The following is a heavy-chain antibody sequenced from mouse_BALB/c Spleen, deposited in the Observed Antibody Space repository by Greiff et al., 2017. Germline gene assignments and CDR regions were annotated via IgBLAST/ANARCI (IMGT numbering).Heavy chain of an antibody. CDR1: GFTFSSYA. CDR2: ISSGGST. V-gene: IGHV5-6-5*01. J-gene: IGHJ3*01. Sequence: EVQGVESGGGLVKPGGSLKLSCAASGFTFSSYAMSWVRQTPEKRLEWVASISSGGSTYYPDSVKGRFTISRDNARNILYLQMSSLRSEDTAMYYCARGGWFAYWGQGTLVTVSA. CDR3: ARGGWFAY.